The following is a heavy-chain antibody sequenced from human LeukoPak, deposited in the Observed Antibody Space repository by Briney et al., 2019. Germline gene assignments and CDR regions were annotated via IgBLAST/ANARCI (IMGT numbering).Heavy chain of an antibody. J-gene: IGHJ4*02. CDR1: GYTFTGYY. D-gene: IGHD5-18*01. V-gene: IGHV1-18*04. CDR2: ISAYNGNT. CDR3: ARDAGIGSYPQNN. Sequence: ASVKVSCKASGYTFTGYYMHWVRQAPGQGLEWMGWISAYNGNTNYAQKLQGRVTMTTDTSTSTAYMELRSLRSDDTAVYYCARDAGIGSYPQNNWGQGTLVTVSS.